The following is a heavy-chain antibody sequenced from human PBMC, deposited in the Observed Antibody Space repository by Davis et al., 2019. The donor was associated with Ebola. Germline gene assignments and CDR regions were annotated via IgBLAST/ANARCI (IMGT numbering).Heavy chain of an antibody. Sequence: ASVKVSCKASGYTFTGYYMHWVRQAPGQGLEWMGWINPNSGGTNYAQKFQGRVTMTRDTSISTAYMELSRLRSDDTAVYYCARGCDFWSGYYQSDYYYYMDVWGKGTTVTDSS. CDR2: INPNSGGT. CDR3: ARGCDFWSGYYQSDYYYYMDV. CDR1: GYTFTGYY. D-gene: IGHD3-3*01. J-gene: IGHJ6*03. V-gene: IGHV1-2*02.